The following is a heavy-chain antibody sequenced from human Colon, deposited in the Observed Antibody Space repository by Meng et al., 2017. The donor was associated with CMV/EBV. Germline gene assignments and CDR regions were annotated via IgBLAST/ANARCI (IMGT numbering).Heavy chain of an antibody. D-gene: IGHD5-12*01. J-gene: IGHJ4*02. CDR2: ISWSTGSI. Sequence: GGSLRLSCAASGFNFNDYAMHWVRQAPGKGLEWVSGISWSTGSIAYADSVKGRFTVSRDNAKNSLHLQMDSLRVEDMAMYYCVKDRFRYSNGAGSCFDYWGAGTLVTVSS. CDR3: VKDRFRYSNGAGSCFDY. V-gene: IGHV3-9*03. CDR1: GFNFNDYA.